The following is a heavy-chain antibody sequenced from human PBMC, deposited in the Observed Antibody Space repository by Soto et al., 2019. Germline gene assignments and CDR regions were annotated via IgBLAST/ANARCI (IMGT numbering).Heavy chain of an antibody. CDR1: GFTFSESW. D-gene: IGHD1-26*01. Sequence: EVQLVESGGGLVQPGGSLRLSSTASGFTFSESWMTWVRQAPGKGLEWVARIKPDESEKKYADSAKGRSSISRDNAKNSLYLQMDSLRGEDTAVYYCVRGGRSYASWGQGTLVSVSA. CDR2: IKPDESEK. CDR3: VRGGRSYAS. J-gene: IGHJ5*02. V-gene: IGHV3-7*01.